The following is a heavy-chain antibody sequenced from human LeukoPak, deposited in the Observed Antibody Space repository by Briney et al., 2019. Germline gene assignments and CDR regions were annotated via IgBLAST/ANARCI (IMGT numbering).Heavy chain of an antibody. D-gene: IGHD3-16*02. V-gene: IGHV4-34*01. J-gene: IGHJ3*02. CDR3: ARSNYVWGSYRPRQSDAFDI. Sequence: PSETLSLTCAVYGGSFSGYYRSWIRQPPGKGLEWIGEINHSGSTNYNPSLKSRVTMSVDTSKNQFSLKLSSVTAADTAVYYCARSNYVWGSYRPRQSDAFDIWGQGTVVTVSS. CDR2: INHSGST. CDR1: GGSFSGYY.